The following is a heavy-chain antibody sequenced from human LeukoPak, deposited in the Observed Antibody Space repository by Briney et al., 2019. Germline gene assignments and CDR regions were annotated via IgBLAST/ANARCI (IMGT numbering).Heavy chain of an antibody. V-gene: IGHV1-2*02. CDR1: GYIFTAYY. CDR2: VNSDSGAT. Sequence: GASVKVSCKASGYIFTAYYIHWVRQAPGQGLEWMGWVNSDSGATNYEQKFQGRVTMTRDTSINTVYLELSSLTSDDTAIYYCARKDAGPSSFDYWGQGSLVTVSS. CDR3: ARKDAGPSSFDY. J-gene: IGHJ4*02.